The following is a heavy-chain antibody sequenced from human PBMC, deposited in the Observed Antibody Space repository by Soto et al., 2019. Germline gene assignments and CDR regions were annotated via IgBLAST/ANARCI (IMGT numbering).Heavy chain of an antibody. CDR3: ARVGLGIAVAGRRVYYGMDV. Sequence: PSETLSLTCTVSGGSISSYYWSWIRQPPGKGLEWIGYIYYSGSTNYNPSLKSRVTISVDTSMNQFSLKLSSVTAADTAVYYCARVGLGIAVAGRRVYYGMDVWGQGTTVTVSS. J-gene: IGHJ6*02. CDR2: IYYSGST. V-gene: IGHV4-59*01. D-gene: IGHD6-19*01. CDR1: GGSISSYY.